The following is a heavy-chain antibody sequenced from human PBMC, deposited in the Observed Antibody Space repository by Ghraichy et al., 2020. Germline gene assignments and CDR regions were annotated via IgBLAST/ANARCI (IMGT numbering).Heavy chain of an antibody. Sequence: SETLSLTCTVSGGSISSSSYYWGWIRQPPGKGLEWIGSIYYSGSTYYNPSLKSRVTISVDTSKNQFSLKLSSVTAADTAVYYCAKSASYDFWSGYPTHFDYWGQGTLVTVSS. CDR3: AKSASYDFWSGYPTHFDY. V-gene: IGHV4-39*01. CDR2: IYYSGST. D-gene: IGHD3-3*01. J-gene: IGHJ4*02. CDR1: GGSISSSSYY.